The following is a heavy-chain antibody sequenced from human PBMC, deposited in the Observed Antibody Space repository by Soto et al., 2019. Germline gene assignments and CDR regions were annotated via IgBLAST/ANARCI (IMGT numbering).Heavy chain of an antibody. CDR2: ISGGSSTI. CDR1: GFTFSTYN. Sequence: EVQLVESGGGLVQPGGSLRLSCAASGFTFSTYNMNWVRQAPGKGREWVSYISGGSSTIYYADSVKGRFTISRDNAKNSLYLQMNSLRAEDTALYYCASLPFLQWSTGNWVDPWGRGTLVTVSS. J-gene: IGHJ5*02. D-gene: IGHD3-3*01. CDR3: ASLPFLQWSTGNWVDP. V-gene: IGHV3-48*04.